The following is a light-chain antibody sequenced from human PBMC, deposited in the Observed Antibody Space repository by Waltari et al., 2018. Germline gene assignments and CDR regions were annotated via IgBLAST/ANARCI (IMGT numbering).Light chain of an antibody. Sequence: SSELTQDPTVSVAMGQTVRITCQGDSLRSYYESRYQQTPGQAPILVIFDKNNRTSGVPDRFSGSSSDNTAVLTITGAQAEDEASYYCHSRDASGVGGSFGGGTKLTVL. CDR1: SLRSYY. CDR3: HSRDASGVGGS. CDR2: DKN. V-gene: IGLV3-19*01. J-gene: IGLJ2*01.